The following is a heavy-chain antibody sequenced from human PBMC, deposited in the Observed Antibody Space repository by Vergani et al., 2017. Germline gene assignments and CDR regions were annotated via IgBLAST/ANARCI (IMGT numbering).Heavy chain of an antibody. V-gene: IGHV5-51*01. Sequence: EVQLVQSGAEVKKPGESLKLPCKGSGYSFTSYWIGWVRQMPGKGLEWMGISYPGDSDTRYSPSFQGQVTISPDKSISTAYLQWSSLKASDTAVYYCARQGCSGGGCWYYGIDVWGQGTTVTVSS. CDR2: SYPGDSDT. CDR3: ARQGCSGGGCWYYGIDV. J-gene: IGHJ6*02. CDR1: GYSFTSYW. D-gene: IGHD2-15*01.